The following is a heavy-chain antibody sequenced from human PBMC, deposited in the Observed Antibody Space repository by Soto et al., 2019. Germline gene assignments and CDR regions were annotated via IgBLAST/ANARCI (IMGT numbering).Heavy chain of an antibody. CDR3: AKGDNLGPKTGYEFDP. V-gene: IGHV6-1*01. CDR1: GDSVSSNTSS. Sequence: SQTRSLTFAISGDSVSSNTSSWNWIRQSPSRGLEWLGRTYFRSKWYNDYAVSVKSRIIINPETSNNQFSLQMNSVTPEDTAVYFCAKGDNLGPKTGYEFDPWGPGIMITVST. J-gene: IGHJ5*02. D-gene: IGHD5-12*01. CDR2: TYFRSKWYN.